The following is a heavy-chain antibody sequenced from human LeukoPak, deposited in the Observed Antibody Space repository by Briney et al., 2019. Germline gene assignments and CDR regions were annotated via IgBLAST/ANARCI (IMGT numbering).Heavy chain of an antibody. D-gene: IGHD6-25*01. CDR3: ARTPLIGSVLIDY. Sequence: GASVKVSCKASGYTFTGSYMHWVRQAPGQGLEWMGWINPNSGGTNYAQKFQGRVTMTRDTSISTAYMELSRLRSDDTAVYYCARTPLIGSVLIDYWGQGTLVTVSS. V-gene: IGHV1-2*02. CDR2: INPNSGGT. J-gene: IGHJ4*02. CDR1: GYTFTGSY.